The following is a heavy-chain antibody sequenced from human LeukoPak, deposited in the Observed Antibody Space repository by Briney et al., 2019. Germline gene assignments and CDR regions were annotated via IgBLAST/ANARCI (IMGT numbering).Heavy chain of an antibody. Sequence: SETLSLTCAVYGGSFSGYYWSWIRQPPGKGLEWIGEINHSGRTNYNPSLKSRVTISVDTSKNQFSLKLSSVTAADTAVYYCARGTVATTHTFDYWGQGTLVTVSS. V-gene: IGHV4-34*01. D-gene: IGHD5-12*01. CDR3: ARGTVATTHTFDY. CDR2: INHSGRT. J-gene: IGHJ4*02. CDR1: GGSFSGYY.